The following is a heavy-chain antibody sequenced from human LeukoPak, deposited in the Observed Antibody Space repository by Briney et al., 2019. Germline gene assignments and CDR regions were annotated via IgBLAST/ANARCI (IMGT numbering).Heavy chain of an antibody. V-gene: IGHV3-21*01. D-gene: IGHD4-17*01. CDR3: ARDLDATVTTHLDY. CDR1: GFTFSTYT. CDR2: ISSGSRDI. Sequence: GGSLRLSCVVSGFTFSTYTMNWVRQAPGKGLEWVSSISSGSRDIYYADSLKGRFTISRDNAKNSLYLQMNSLRAEDTAVYYCARDLDATVTTHLDYWGQGTLVTVSS. J-gene: IGHJ4*02.